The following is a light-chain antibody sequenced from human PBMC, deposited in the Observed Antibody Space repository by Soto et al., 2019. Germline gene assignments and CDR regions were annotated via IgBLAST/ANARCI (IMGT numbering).Light chain of an antibody. V-gene: IGLV3-21*02. J-gene: IGLJ1*01. CDR1: NIGSKS. CDR2: DDS. CDR3: LVWDSRSEHYV. Sequence: SCELTQXPSVSVAPGQTVSITCGGYNIGSKSVHWYQQKPGQAPVLVVYDDSDRRSGIPERFSGSNSGNTATLTITRVEAGDEADYHCLVWDSRSEHYVFGTGTKVTGL.